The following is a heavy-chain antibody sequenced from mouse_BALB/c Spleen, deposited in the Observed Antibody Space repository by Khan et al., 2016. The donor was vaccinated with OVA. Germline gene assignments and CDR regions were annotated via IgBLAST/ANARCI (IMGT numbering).Heavy chain of an antibody. D-gene: IGHD1-1*01. J-gene: IGHJ4*01. V-gene: IGHV5-6*01. CDR2: ISSGGTDT. Sequence: EVELVESGGDLVKPGGSLKLSCAASGFTFSTYGMSWVRQTPDKRLEWVATISSGGTDTYYPDSVTGRFTISRDNAKHTLYLQMNSLMSEDKVMYYCTRHWVGVMDYWGQGTSVTVAS. CDR1: GFTFSTYG. CDR3: TRHWVGVMDY.